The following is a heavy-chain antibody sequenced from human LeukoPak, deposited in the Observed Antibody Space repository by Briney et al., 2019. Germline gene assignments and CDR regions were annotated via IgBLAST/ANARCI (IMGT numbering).Heavy chain of an antibody. V-gene: IGHV4-30-4*01. CDR1: GGSISSGNYY. J-gene: IGHJ5*02. Sequence: SETLSLTYTVSGGSISSGNYYWSWIRQPPGKGLEWIGYIYYSGSTSYNPSLKSRVTISVDTSKNQFSLKLSSVTAADTAVYYYARRLLWFGRLSGWFDPWGQGTLVTVSS. CDR3: ARRLLWFGRLSGWFDP. CDR2: IYYSGST. D-gene: IGHD3-10*01.